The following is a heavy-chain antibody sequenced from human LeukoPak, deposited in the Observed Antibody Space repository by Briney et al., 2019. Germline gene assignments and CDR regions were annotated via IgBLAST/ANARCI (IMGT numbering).Heavy chain of an antibody. V-gene: IGHV3-33*01. CDR2: IWYDGSNK. Sequence: GRSLRLSCAASGFTFSSYGMHWVRQAPGKGLEWVAVIWYDGSNKYYADSVKGRFTISRDNSKNTLYLKMNSLRAEDTAVYYCARVEVTSGSIDYWGQGTLVTVSS. J-gene: IGHJ4*02. D-gene: IGHD3-10*01. CDR1: GFTFSSYG. CDR3: ARVEVTSGSIDY.